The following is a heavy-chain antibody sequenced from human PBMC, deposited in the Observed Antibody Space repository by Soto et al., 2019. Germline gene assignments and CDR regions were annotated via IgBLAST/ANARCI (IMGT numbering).Heavy chain of an antibody. CDR1: GYTFTSYG. CDR2: ISAYNGNT. Sequence: QVQLVQSGAAVKKPGASVKVSCKASGYTFTSYGFSWVRQAPGQGLEWMGWISAYNGNTNYAQKLQGRVTMTTDTSTSTADMELRSLRSDDTAVYYCASYHLNSSYYGMDGWGQGTTVTVSS. CDR3: ASYHLNSSYYGMDG. J-gene: IGHJ6*02. V-gene: IGHV1-18*01.